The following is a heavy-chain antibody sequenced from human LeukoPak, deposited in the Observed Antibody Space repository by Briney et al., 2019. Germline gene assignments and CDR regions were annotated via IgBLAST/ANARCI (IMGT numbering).Heavy chain of an antibody. D-gene: IGHD2-2*01. CDR3: ARDAGDRGYCSSTSCSFWYYYGMDV. Sequence: GGSLRLSRAASGFTFSDYYMSWIRQAPGKGLEWVSYISSSGSTIYYADSVKGRFTISRDNAKNSLYLQMNSLRAEDTAVYYCARDAGDRGYCSSTSCSFWYYYGMDVWGQGTTVTVSS. CDR2: ISSSGSTI. CDR1: GFTFSDYY. V-gene: IGHV3-11*01. J-gene: IGHJ6*02.